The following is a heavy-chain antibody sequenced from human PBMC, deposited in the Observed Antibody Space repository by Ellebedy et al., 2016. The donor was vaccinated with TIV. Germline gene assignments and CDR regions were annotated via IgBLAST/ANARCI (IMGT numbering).Heavy chain of an antibody. V-gene: IGHV4-59*01. J-gene: IGHJ3*02. CDR2: IYYSGST. Sequence: SETLSLTCTVSGGSISSYYWSWIRQPPGKGLEWIGYIYYSGSTNYNPSLKSRVTISVDTSKNQFSLKLSSVTAADTAVYYCARSYYYDSSGYYLDAFDIWGQGTMVTVSS. CDR1: GGSISSYY. D-gene: IGHD3-22*01. CDR3: ARSYYYDSSGYYLDAFDI.